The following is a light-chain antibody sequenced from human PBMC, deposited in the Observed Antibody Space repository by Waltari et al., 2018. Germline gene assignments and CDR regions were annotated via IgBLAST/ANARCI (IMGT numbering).Light chain of an antibody. V-gene: IGLV2-14*03. CDR3: SSFSRGLTPVL. CDR2: DVS. CDR1: SDDVGAYNY. Sequence: QSALSQPASVSGSPGQSITISCTASSDDVGAYNYVSWYQQPPGTAPRLVVYDVSHLASGVSFRFSGSKLGNTAYLTISGLQVEDEAEYFCSSFSRGLTPVLFGGGTRLTVL. J-gene: IGLJ2*01.